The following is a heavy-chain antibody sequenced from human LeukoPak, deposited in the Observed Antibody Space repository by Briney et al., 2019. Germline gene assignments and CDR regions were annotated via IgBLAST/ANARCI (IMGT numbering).Heavy chain of an antibody. CDR3: AREGDSSVYYDY. Sequence: KPSETLSLTCAVYRGSFSGYYWSWIRQPPGKGLEWIGEIHHSGSTNHNPSLKSRVTISVDTSKNQFSLKLSSVTAADTAVYYCAREGDSSVYYDYWGQGTLVTVSS. V-gene: IGHV4-34*01. D-gene: IGHD3-22*01. J-gene: IGHJ4*02. CDR2: IHHSGST. CDR1: RGSFSGYY.